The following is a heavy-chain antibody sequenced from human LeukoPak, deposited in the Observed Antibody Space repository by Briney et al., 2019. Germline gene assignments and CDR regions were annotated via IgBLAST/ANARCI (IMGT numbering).Heavy chain of an antibody. J-gene: IGHJ4*02. V-gene: IGHV3-30*04. CDR3: AKDVLDGSYFDY. CDR1: GFTFSSYA. CDR2: ISYDGSNK. D-gene: IGHD1-26*01. Sequence: GRSLRLSCAASGFTFSSYAMHWVRQAPGKGLEWVAVISYDGSNKYYADSVKGRFTISRDNSKNTLCLQMNSLRAEDTAVYYCAKDVLDGSYFDYRGQGTLVTVSS.